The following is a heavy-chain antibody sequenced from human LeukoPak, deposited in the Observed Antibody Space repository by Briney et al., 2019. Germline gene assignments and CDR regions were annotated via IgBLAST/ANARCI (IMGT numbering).Heavy chain of an antibody. CDR1: GFTFSSYS. Sequence: GSLRLSCAASGFTFSSYSMNWVRQAPGKGLEWVSSISSSSSYIYYADSVKGRFTISRDNAKNSLYLQMNSLRAEDTAVYYCARNFLFPSSPPDYWGQGTLVTVSS. V-gene: IGHV3-21*01. CDR3: ARNFLFPSSPPDY. J-gene: IGHJ4*02. CDR2: ISSSSSYI. D-gene: IGHD6-13*01.